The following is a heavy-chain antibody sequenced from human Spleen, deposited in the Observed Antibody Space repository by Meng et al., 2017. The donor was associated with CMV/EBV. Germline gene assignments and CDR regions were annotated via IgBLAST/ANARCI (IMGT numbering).Heavy chain of an antibody. V-gene: IGHV1-2*02. Sequence: STNPDGYTLPGYYIHWGRQTTGKGLEWMGWINPYTGGTNYAQRFQGRVTMTRDTSTGTAYMELRSLRSDDTATYYCARVSNGYGYDYWGQGGLVTVSS. CDR1: GYTLPGYY. CDR3: ARVSNGYGYDY. J-gene: IGHJ4*02. CDR2: INPYTGGT. D-gene: IGHD5-24*01.